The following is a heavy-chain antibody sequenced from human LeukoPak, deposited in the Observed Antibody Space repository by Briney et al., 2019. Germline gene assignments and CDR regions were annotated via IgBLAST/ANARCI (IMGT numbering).Heavy chain of an antibody. V-gene: IGHV3-66*01. CDR2: IYSGGST. CDR1: GFTVSSNY. Sequence: GGSLRLSCAVSGFTVSSNYMSWVRKAPGKGLEWVSVIYSGGSTYYADSVKGRFTISRDNSKNTLYLQMNSLRAEDTAVYYCATQPQGGSYHQTFDYWGQGTLVTVSS. D-gene: IGHD1-26*01. J-gene: IGHJ4*02. CDR3: ATQPQGGSYHQTFDY.